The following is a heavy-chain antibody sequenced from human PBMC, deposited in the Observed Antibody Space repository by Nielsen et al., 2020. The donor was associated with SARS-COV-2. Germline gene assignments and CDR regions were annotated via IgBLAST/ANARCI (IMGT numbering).Heavy chain of an antibody. CDR1: GFTFSNFA. Sequence: GESLKISCAASGFTFSNFAMHWVRQAPGKGLEYVSTISNNGGNTYYANSVKGRFSISRDNSRNSLFLQMGSLRAEDMAVYYCVRGGLLTGFDYWGQGTLVTVSS. J-gene: IGHJ4*02. V-gene: IGHV3-64*01. CDR2: ISNNGGNT. CDR3: VRGGLLTGFDY. D-gene: IGHD3-9*01.